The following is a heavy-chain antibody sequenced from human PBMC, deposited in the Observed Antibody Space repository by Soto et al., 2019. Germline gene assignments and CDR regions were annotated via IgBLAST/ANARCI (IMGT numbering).Heavy chain of an antibody. CDR2: INSDGSST. CDR1: GSTFSSYW. Sequence: PGGSLRLSCAASGSTFSSYWMHWVRQAPGKGLVWVSRINSDGSSTSYADSVKGRFTISRDNAKNTLYLQMNSLRAEDTAVYYCAREAEDVEYYYDSRGYQWCDSWGQGTLVTVSS. V-gene: IGHV3-74*01. J-gene: IGHJ5*01. D-gene: IGHD3-22*01. CDR3: AREAEDVEYYYDSRGYQWCDS.